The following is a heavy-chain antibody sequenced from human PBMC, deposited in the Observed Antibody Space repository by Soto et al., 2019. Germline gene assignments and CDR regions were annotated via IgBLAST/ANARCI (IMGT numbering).Heavy chain of an antibody. J-gene: IGHJ4*01. Sequence: QVQLVESGGGVVQPGRSLSLSCGASRFSFSSFGMHWVRQPPGKGPEWVAFMSYDGSEKKYADSVKGRFTISRDNSGNTLYLKMNSLTHEDTAVYYCAKERDEWLVPNPFDYWGHGNLVTVAS. V-gene: IGHV3-30*18. CDR1: RFSFSSFG. CDR3: AKERDEWLVPNPFDY. D-gene: IGHD6-19*01. CDR2: MSYDGSEK.